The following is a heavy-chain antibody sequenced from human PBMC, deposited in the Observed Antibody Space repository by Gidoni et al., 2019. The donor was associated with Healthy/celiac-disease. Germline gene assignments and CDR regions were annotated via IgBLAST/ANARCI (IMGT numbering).Heavy chain of an antibody. CDR1: GFTFSSYA. D-gene: IGHD6-19*01. Sequence: EVQLLESGGGWVQPGGSLRLSCAAPGFTFSSYAMSWVRTVPGKGLEWVSDISGSGGSTYYADSVKGRFTIARDNSKNTLYLQMNSLRAEDTAVYYGTKLLSGGGDPWGQGTLVTVSS. J-gene: IGHJ5*02. CDR3: TKLLSGGGDP. CDR2: ISGSGGST. V-gene: IGHV3-23*01.